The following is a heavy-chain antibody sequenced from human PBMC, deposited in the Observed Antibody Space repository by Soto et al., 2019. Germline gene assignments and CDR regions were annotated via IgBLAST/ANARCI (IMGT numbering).Heavy chain of an antibody. CDR2: IFDSGNT. CDR3: ARHRGTTVAKFYFDY. J-gene: IGHJ4*02. V-gene: IGHV4-59*08. D-gene: IGHD4-4*01. CDR1: GGSINSYC. Sequence: SETLSLTCTVSGGSINSYCWSWIRQPPGKGLEWIAYIFDSGNTNYNPSLKSRVTMSVDTSKNQFSLKLTSVTAADTAVYYCARHRGTTVAKFYFDYWGQGALVTVSS.